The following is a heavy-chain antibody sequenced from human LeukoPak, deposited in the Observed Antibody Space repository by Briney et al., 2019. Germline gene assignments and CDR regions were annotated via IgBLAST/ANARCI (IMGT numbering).Heavy chain of an antibody. V-gene: IGHV1-69*04. J-gene: IGHJ3*02. Sequence: ASVKVSCKASGGTFSSYAISWVRQAPGQGLEWMGRIIPILGIANYAQKFQGRVTITADKSTSTAYMELSSLRSEDTAVYYCANPVYSNYGTDAFDIWGQGTMVTVSS. CDR2: IIPILGIA. CDR3: ANPVYSNYGTDAFDI. CDR1: GGTFSSYA. D-gene: IGHD4-11*01.